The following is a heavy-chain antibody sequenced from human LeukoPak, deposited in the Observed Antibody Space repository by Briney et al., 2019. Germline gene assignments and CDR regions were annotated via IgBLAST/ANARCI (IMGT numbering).Heavy chain of an antibody. D-gene: IGHD3-10*01. CDR1: GFTFSSYS. V-gene: IGHV3-21*01. CDR3: ARVVLLWFGEFHDAFDI. J-gene: IGHJ3*02. CDR2: ISSSSSYI. Sequence: GGSLRLSCAASGFTFSSYSMNWVRQAPGKGLDWFSSISSSSSYIYYADSVKGRFTISRDNAKNSLYLQMNSLRAEDTAVYYCARVVLLWFGEFHDAFDIWGQGTMVTVSS.